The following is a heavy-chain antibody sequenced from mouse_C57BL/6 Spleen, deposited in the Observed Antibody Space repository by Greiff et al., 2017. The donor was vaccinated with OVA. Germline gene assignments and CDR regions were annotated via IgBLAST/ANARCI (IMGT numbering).Heavy chain of an antibody. CDR2: IDTNSGGT. J-gene: IGHJ2*01. CDR1: GFTFTSYW. D-gene: IGHD1-1*01. Sequence: QVKLQQPGAELVKPGASVKLSCKASGFTFTSYWMHWVQQRPGRGLEWIGRIDTNSGGTKYKEKDRCMATLTVDKPTSTAYMQLSRLTSEDSAVYYCARGVPITTLVARDYWGQGTTLTVSS. CDR3: ARGVPITTLVARDY. V-gene: IGHV1-72*01.